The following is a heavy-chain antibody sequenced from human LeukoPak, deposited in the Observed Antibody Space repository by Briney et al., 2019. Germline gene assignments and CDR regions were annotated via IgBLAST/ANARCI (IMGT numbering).Heavy chain of an antibody. CDR1: GGSISSYY. CDR2: IYTSGST. J-gene: IGHJ6*02. D-gene: IGHD3-10*01. Sequence: PSETLSLTCTVSGGSISSYYWSWIRQPAGKGLEWIGRIYTSGSTNYNPSLKSRVTMSVDTSKNQFSLKLSSVTAADTAVYYCARGSMVRGVIPRAYYYGMDVWGQGTTVTVSS. CDR3: ARGSMVRGVIPRAYYYGMDV. V-gene: IGHV4-4*07.